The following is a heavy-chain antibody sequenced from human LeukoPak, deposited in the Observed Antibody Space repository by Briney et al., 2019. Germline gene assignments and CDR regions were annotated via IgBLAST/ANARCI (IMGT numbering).Heavy chain of an antibody. CDR1: GFTFSSYW. J-gene: IGHJ6*02. D-gene: IGHD1-26*01. CDR3: ARNSGSYSGYYGMDV. V-gene: IGHV3-74*01. CDR2: INSDGSST. Sequence: GGSLRLSCAAPGFTFSSYWMPWVRQAPGKGLVWVSRINSDGSSTSYADSVKGRFTISRDNAKNTLYLQMNSLRAEDTAVYYCARNSGSYSGYYGMDVWGQGTTVTVSS.